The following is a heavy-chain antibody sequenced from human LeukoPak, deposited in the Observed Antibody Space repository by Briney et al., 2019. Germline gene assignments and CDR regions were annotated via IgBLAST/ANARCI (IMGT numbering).Heavy chain of an antibody. CDR1: GFTFSSYS. V-gene: IGHV3-21*01. CDR2: ISSSSSYI. CDR3: ARARSSSSGSYSVFDY. Sequence: GGSLRLSCAASGFTFSSYSMNWVRQAPGKGLEWVSSISSSSSYIYYADSVKGRFTISRDNAKNSLYLQMNSLRAEDTAVCYCARARSSSSGSYSVFDYWGQGTLVTVSS. D-gene: IGHD1-26*01. J-gene: IGHJ4*02.